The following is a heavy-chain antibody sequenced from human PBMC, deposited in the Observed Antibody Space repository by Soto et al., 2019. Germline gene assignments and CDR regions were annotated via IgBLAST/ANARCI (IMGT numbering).Heavy chain of an antibody. J-gene: IGHJ4*02. CDR2: IWYDGSEK. D-gene: IGHD1-26*01. V-gene: IGHV3-33*01. Sequence: QVQLVESGGGVVQPGGSLRLSCAASGFTFSTYGIHWGRQAPGKGLEWVAVIWYDGSEKYYADSVKGRFTISRDNSKNTLYLQMNSLRADDTAVYYCARAVGPYDYWGQGTLVTVSS. CDR1: GFTFSTYG. CDR3: ARAVGPYDY.